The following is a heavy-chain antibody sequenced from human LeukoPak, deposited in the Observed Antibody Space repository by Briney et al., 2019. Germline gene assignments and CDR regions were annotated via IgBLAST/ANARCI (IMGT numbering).Heavy chain of an antibody. CDR2: ISYDGSNK. D-gene: IGHD2-2*03. CDR3: ARVGYCSSTSCYFDFDY. CDR1: GFTFSSYA. V-gene: IGHV3-30-3*01. J-gene: IGHJ4*02. Sequence: GRSLRLTCAASGFTFSSYAMHWVRQAPGKGLEWVAVISYDGSNKYYADSVKGRFTISRDNAKNSLYLQMNSLRAEDTAVYYCARVGYCSSTSCYFDFDYWGQGTLVTVSS.